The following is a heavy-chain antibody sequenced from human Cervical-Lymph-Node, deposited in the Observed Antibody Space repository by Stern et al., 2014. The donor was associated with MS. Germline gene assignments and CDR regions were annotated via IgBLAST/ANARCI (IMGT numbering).Heavy chain of an antibody. CDR2: IWFDGSEK. CDR1: GFTFSNYD. J-gene: IGHJ4*02. V-gene: IGHV3-33*01. CDR3: ARASYSSTWSFDS. D-gene: IGHD6-6*01. Sequence: VKLVESGGGVVQPGRSLRLSCAASGFTFSNYDIHWVRHAPGKGLEWVAVIWFDGSEKSYADSLKGRFTISRDNSKNTLYLQMNSLSPEDTAMYYCARASYSSTWSFDSWGQGSLVTVSS.